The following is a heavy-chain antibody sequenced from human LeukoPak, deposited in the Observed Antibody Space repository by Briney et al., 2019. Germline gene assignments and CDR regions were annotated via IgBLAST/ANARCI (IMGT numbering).Heavy chain of an antibody. J-gene: IGHJ5*02. CDR2: ISYSGST. V-gene: IGHV4-59*01. CDR3: ARYTLNWFDP. Sequence: PSETLSLTCTVSGASINNYYWSWIRQPPGKGLEWIAYISYSGSTNYNPSLKSRVTISVDTSKNQFSLKLSSVTGADTAVYYCARYTLNWFDPWGQGTLVTVSS. CDR1: GASINNYY. D-gene: IGHD1-1*01.